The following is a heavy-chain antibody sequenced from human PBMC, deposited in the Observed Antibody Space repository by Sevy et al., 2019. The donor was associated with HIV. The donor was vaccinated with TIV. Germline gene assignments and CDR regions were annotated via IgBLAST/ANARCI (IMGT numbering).Heavy chain of an antibody. D-gene: IGHD2-15*01. CDR2: ISSSSSYI. CDR1: GFTFSSYS. Sequence: GGSLRLSCAASGFTFSSYSMSWVRQAPGKGLEWVSSISSSSSYIYYADSVKGRFTISRDNAKNSLYLQMNSLRAEDTAVYYCAREYCSGGSCSDYYYYYMDVWGKGTTVTVSS. CDR3: AREYCSGGSCSDYYYYYMDV. V-gene: IGHV3-21*01. J-gene: IGHJ6*03.